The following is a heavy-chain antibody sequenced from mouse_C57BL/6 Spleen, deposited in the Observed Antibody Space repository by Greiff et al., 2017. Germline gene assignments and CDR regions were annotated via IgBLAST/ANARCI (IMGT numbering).Heavy chain of an antibody. D-gene: IGHD1-1*02. J-gene: IGHJ4*01. CDR2: IYPGDGDT. CDR1: GYAFSSYW. V-gene: IGHV1-80*01. CDR3: ARWWDGAMDD. Sequence: VKLMESGAELVKPGASVKISCKASGYAFSSYWMNWVKQRPGKGLAWIGQIYPGDGDTNYNGKFKGTATLTADKSSSTAYMQLSSLTSEDSAVYFCARWWDGAMDDWGQGTSVTVAS.